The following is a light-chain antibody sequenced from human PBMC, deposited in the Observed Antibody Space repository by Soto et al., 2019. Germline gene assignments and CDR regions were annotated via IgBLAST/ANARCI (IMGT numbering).Light chain of an antibody. CDR1: QSISSW. CDR2: KAS. Sequence: IQMTQSPSTLSSSVGHSVTITCRASQSISSWLAWYQQKPGKAPKLLIYKASSLESGVPSRFSGSGSGTDFTLTTSSLQPEDFATYYCQQANSFPLTFGGGTKVDIK. J-gene: IGKJ4*01. CDR3: QQANSFPLT. V-gene: IGKV1-5*03.